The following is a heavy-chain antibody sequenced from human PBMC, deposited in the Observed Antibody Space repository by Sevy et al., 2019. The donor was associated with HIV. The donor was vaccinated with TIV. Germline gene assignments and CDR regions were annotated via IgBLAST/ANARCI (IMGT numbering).Heavy chain of an antibody. V-gene: IGHV3-30*04. J-gene: IGHJ5*02. D-gene: IGHD3-22*01. CDR1: AFTFTTYV. CDR3: GRDPGYFDSSGFYGYIDL. CDR2: ISSDGSNE. Sequence: GGSLRLSCAASAFTFTTYVMHWVRQAPGKGLEWVAVISSDGSNEYYAESVKGRFTISRDNSKNTLYLEMNSLRAEDTAVYFCGRDPGYFDSSGFYGYIDLWGQGTLVTVSS.